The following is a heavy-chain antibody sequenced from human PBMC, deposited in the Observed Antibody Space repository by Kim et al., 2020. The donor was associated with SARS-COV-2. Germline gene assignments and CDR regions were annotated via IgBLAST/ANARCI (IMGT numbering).Heavy chain of an antibody. J-gene: IGHJ4*02. Sequence: SETLSLTCTVSGGSISSSSYYWGWIRQPPGKGLEWIGSIYYSGSTYYNPSLKSRVTISVDTSKNQFSLKRSSVTAADTAVYYCARHDTSNYGIDYWGQGT. V-gene: IGHV4-39*01. CDR1: GGSISSSSYY. D-gene: IGHD4-17*01. CDR2: IYYSGST. CDR3: ARHDTSNYGIDY.